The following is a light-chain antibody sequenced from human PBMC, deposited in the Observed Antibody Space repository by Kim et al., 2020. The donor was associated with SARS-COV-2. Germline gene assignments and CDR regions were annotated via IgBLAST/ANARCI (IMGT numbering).Light chain of an antibody. Sequence: VAMGRTASITCGGNNIVSKNVHWYQQKPGQAPVVVIYRYNDRPSGIPERFSGSNSGNTATLTISRAQAGDEADYYCQVWDTSSYVFGTGTKVTVL. V-gene: IGLV3-9*01. CDR2: RYN. CDR3: QVWDTSSYV. CDR1: NIVSKN. J-gene: IGLJ1*01.